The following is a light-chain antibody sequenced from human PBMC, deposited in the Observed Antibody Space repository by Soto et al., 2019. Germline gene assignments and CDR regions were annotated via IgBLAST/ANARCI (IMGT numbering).Light chain of an antibody. CDR2: GAS. V-gene: IGKV3-20*01. Sequence: EIVLTQSPGTLSLSPGERATLSFRASQSVSSSYLAWYQQKPGQAPRLLIYGASSRATGIPDRFSGSGSGTDFTLTISRLEPEDFAVYYCQQYGSSPPYTFGQGTMLEIK. CDR3: QQYGSSPPYT. CDR1: QSVSSSY. J-gene: IGKJ2*01.